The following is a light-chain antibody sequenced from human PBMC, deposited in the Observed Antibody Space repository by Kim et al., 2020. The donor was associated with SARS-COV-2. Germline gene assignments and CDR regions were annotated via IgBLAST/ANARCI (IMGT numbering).Light chain of an antibody. V-gene: IGKV1-39*01. CDR3: QQSFSTPWLS. J-gene: IGKJ4*01. CDR2: DAS. Sequence: SVGDRITIACRASQSIGTRLNWYQQRPGKAPKLLIYDASSLQSGVPSRFSGAGSGTDFTLTISSLQPEDFATYYCQQSFSTPWLSFGGGTKVDIK. CDR1: QSIGTR.